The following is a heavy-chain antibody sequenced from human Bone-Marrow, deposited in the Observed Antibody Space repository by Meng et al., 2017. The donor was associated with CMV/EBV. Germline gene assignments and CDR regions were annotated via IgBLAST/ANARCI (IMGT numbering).Heavy chain of an antibody. CDR1: GFTFSSYG. CDR3: AKGRVVPAAFDAFEI. V-gene: IGHV3-30*02. CDR2: IRYDGSNK. J-gene: IGHJ3*02. Sequence: GESLKISCAASGFTFSSYGMHWVRQAPGKGLEWVAFIRYDGSNKYYADSVKGRFTISRDNSKNTLYLQMNSLRAEDTAVYYCAKGRVVPAAFDAFEIWGQGTMITVSS. D-gene: IGHD2-2*01.